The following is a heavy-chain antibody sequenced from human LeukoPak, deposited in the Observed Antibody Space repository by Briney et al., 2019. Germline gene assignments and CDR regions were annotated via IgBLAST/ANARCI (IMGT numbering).Heavy chain of an antibody. V-gene: IGHV1-2*02. CDR1: GYTFSGYY. CDR3: ARSGITTIPNFDY. D-gene: IGHD5-12*01. J-gene: IGHJ4*02. CDR2: INPNSGDK. Sequence: ASVKFSCKASGYTFSGYYIHWVRQAPGQGLEWMGWINPNSGDKNNAQKFQGRVTVNRDRSISTVYMDLNKLRYDDTAVYYCARSGITTIPNFDYWGQGSLVTVSS.